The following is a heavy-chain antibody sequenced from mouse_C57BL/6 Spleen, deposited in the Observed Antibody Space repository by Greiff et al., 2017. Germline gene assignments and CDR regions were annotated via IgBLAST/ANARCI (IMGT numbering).Heavy chain of an antibody. CDR1: GYTFTSYW. Sequence: VQLKESGAELVKPGASVKMSCKASGYTFTSYWITWVKQRPGQGLEWIGDIYPGSGSTNYNEKFKSKATLTVDTSSSTAYMQLSSLTSEDSAVYYCAREGGTRGIDYWGQGTTLTVSS. J-gene: IGHJ2*01. CDR2: IYPGSGST. V-gene: IGHV1-55*01. D-gene: IGHD4-1*01. CDR3: AREGGTRGIDY.